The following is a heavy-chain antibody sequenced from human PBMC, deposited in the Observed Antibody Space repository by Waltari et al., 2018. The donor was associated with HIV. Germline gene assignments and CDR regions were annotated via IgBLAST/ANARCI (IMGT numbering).Heavy chain of an antibody. Sequence: QLQLQESGPGLVKPSATLSPTCTASGGCVSRSSYFWGWIRQPPGKGLEWVGRIYYTGRAYYNPSLKSRVTISVDTSKNQFSLKVTSVTAADTAVYYCARHALRVGAAYWNFDLWGRGTLVTVSS. J-gene: IGHJ2*01. V-gene: IGHV4-39*01. CDR1: GGCVSRSSYF. CDR3: ARHALRVGAAYWNFDL. CDR2: IYYTGRA. D-gene: IGHD1-26*01.